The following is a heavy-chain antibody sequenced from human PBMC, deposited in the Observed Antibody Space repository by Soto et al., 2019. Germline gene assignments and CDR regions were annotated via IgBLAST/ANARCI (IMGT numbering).Heavy chain of an antibody. J-gene: IGHJ6*03. CDR2: ISSSSSYI. V-gene: IGHV3-21*01. CDR3: ARDQPYTYCSGGSCYNDYYYYMDV. Sequence: VGSLRLSCAASGFTFSSYSMNWVRQAPGKGLEWVSSISSSSSYIYYADSVKGRFTISRDNAKNSLYLQMNSLRAEDTAVYYCARDQPYTYCSGGSCYNDYYYYMDVWGKGTTVTVSS. CDR1: GFTFSSYS. D-gene: IGHD2-15*01.